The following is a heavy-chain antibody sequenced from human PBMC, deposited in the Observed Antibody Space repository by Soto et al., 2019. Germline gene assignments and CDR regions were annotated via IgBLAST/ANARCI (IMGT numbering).Heavy chain of an antibody. Sequence: EVQLVESGGGLVKPGGSLRLSCAASGFTFSNAWMSWVRQAPGKGLEWVGRIKSKTDGGTTDYAAPVKGRFTISRDDSKNTLYPQMNSLKTEDTAVYYCTTGDKIYYDYIWGSYRSDAFDIWGQGTMVTVSS. J-gene: IGHJ3*02. CDR2: IKSKTDGGTT. CDR3: TTGDKIYYDYIWGSYRSDAFDI. V-gene: IGHV3-15*01. CDR1: GFTFSNAW. D-gene: IGHD3-16*02.